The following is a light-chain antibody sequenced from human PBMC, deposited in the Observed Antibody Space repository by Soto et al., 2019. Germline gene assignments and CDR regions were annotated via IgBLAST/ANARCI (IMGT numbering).Light chain of an antibody. V-gene: IGLV1-44*01. CDR2: SNN. CDR3: AVWDDTVVV. Sequence: QSVLTQPPSASATPGQRVTISCSGSSPNIGTHPVNWYQHLPGTAPKLLIYSNNQRPSGVPGRFSGSKSDTSASLAISGLQSDDEGDYYCAVWDDTVVVFGGETNLTVL. J-gene: IGLJ2*01. CDR1: SPNIGTHP.